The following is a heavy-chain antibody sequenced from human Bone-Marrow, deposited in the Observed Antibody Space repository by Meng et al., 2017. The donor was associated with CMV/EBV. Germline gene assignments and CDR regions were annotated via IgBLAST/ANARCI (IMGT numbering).Heavy chain of an antibody. CDR3: TYTTTGTASLYYYYGMDV. CDR2: IKSKTGGRTT. CDR1: GFTFTSAG. D-gene: IGHD1-1*01. J-gene: IGHJ6*02. V-gene: IGHV3-15*01. Sequence: GGSLRLSCAASGFTFTSAGMSWVRQAPGKGLEWVGRIKSKTGGRTTDYAAHVKGRLTISSDDSTNTLYLQMNSLKTEDTTAYYYTYTTTGTASLYYYYGMDVWGQGTTVTVSS.